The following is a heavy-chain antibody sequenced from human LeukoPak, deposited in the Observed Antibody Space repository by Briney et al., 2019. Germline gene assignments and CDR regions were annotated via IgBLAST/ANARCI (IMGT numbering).Heavy chain of an antibody. CDR2: IYHSGST. J-gene: IGHJ4*02. CDR1: GYSISSGYY. V-gene: IGHV4-38-2*02. CDR3: ASGYYYDSSGYPIDY. Sequence: SETLSLTCTVSGYSISSGYYWGWIRQPPGKGLEWIGSIYHSGSTYYNPSLKGRVTISVDTSKNQFSLKLSSVTAADTAVYYCASGYYYDSSGYPIDYWGQGTLVTVSS. D-gene: IGHD3-22*01.